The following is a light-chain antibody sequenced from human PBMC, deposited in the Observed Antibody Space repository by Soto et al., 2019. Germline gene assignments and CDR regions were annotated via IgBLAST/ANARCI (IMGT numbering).Light chain of an antibody. CDR2: AAS. J-gene: IGKJ4*01. CDR3: QNYNRAPLT. V-gene: IGKV1-27*01. CDR1: PGVSNY. Sequence: DIQMTQSPSSLSASVGDRVAITCRASPGVSNYLAWYQQKPGKVPKLLIYAASTLNSGVPSRFSGSGSGTDFTLTISTLQPEDVATYYCQNYNRAPLTCGGGTKVEIK.